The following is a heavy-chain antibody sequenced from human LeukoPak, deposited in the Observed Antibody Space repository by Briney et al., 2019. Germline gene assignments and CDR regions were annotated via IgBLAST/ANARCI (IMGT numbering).Heavy chain of an antibody. CDR3: ARAKIIVATIVRNRGYYYMDV. J-gene: IGHJ6*03. CDR1: GFTFSSYW. Sequence: GGSLRLPCAASGFTFSSYWMHWVRQAPGKGLVWVSRINSDGSSTSYADSVKGRFTISRDNAKNTLYLQMNSLRAEDTAVYYCARAKIIVATIVRNRGYYYMDVWGKGTTVTVSS. CDR2: INSDGSST. V-gene: IGHV3-74*01. D-gene: IGHD5-12*01.